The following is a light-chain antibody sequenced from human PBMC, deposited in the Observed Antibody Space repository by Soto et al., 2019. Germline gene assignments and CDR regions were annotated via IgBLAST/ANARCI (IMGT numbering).Light chain of an antibody. CDR3: QSYDSSLSGYV. CDR1: GSDVGSYKY. V-gene: IGLV1-40*01. Sequence: QSVLTQPASVSGSLGQSITISCTGTGSDVGSYKYVSWYQQHPGTAPKLLIYGNNNRPSGVPDRFSGSKSGTSASLAITGLQAEHEADYYCQSYDSSLSGYVFGTGTKVTVL. J-gene: IGLJ1*01. CDR2: GNN.